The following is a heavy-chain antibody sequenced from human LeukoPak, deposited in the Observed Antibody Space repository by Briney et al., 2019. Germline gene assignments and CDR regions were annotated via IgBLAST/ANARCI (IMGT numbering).Heavy chain of an antibody. CDR3: ATFKDDSSGYYLDY. D-gene: IGHD3-22*01. CDR2: ISAYNGNT. CDR1: GYTFTSYG. Sequence: ASVKVSCKASGYTFTSYGISWVRQAPGQGLEWMGWISAYNGNTNYAQKLQGRVTMTTDTSTGIAYMELRSLRSDDTAVYYCATFKDDSSGYYLDYWGQGTLVTVSS. V-gene: IGHV1-18*01. J-gene: IGHJ4*02.